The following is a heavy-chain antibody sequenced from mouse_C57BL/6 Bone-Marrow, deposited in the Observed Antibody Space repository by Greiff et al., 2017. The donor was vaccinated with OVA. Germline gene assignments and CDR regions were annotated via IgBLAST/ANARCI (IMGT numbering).Heavy chain of an antibody. CDR3: ASEGWFAY. J-gene: IGHJ3*01. CDR1: GFTFSDYG. CDR2: ISSGSSTL. Sequence: EVQVVESGGGLVKPGGSLKLSCAASGFTFSDYGMHWVRQAPEKGLEWVAYISSGSSTLYYADTVQGRFTISRDNAKNTLFLQMTSLRSEDTAMYYCASEGWFAYWGQGTLVTVSA. V-gene: IGHV5-17*01.